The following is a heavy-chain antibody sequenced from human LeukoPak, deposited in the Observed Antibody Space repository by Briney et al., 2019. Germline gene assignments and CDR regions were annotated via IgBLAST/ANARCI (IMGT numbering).Heavy chain of an antibody. CDR1: GYTFTSYG. CDR3: ARVARIERITMIVVVIHAFDI. CDR2: ISAYNGNT. D-gene: IGHD3-22*01. Sequence: GASVKVSCKASGYTFTSYGISWVRQAPGQGLEWMGWISAYNGNTNYAQKLQGRVTMTTDTSTSTAYMELSSLRSEDTAVYYCARVARIERITMIVVVIHAFDIWGQGTMVTVSS. V-gene: IGHV1-18*01. J-gene: IGHJ3*02.